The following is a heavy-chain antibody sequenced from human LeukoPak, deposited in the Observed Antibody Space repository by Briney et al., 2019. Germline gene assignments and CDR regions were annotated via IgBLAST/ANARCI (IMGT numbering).Heavy chain of an antibody. Sequence: ASVKVSCKASGYTFTDYYIHWVRQAPGQGLEWMGWINTYSGDTNYAQKFQGRVTMTRDTSISTAYMELSRLRSDDTAVYYCARGRGLWFGAQARYYYYYYMDVWGKGTTVTISS. CDR1: GYTFTDYY. V-gene: IGHV1-2*02. CDR3: ARGRGLWFGAQARYYYYYYMDV. CDR2: INTYSGDT. J-gene: IGHJ6*03. D-gene: IGHD3-10*01.